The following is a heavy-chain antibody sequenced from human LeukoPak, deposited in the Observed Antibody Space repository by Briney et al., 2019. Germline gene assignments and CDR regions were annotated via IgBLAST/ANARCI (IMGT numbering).Heavy chain of an antibody. CDR3: ARDLYYYDSSGYQDY. CDR1: GYTFTSYY. V-gene: IGHV1-46*01. D-gene: IGHD3-22*01. Sequence: ASVKVSCKASGYTFTSYYMHWVRQAPGQGLEWMGIINPSGGSTSYAQKFQGRVTMTRDTSTSTVYMELSSLRSEDTAVYFCARDLYYYDSSGYQDYWGQGTLVTVSS. CDR2: INPSGGST. J-gene: IGHJ4*02.